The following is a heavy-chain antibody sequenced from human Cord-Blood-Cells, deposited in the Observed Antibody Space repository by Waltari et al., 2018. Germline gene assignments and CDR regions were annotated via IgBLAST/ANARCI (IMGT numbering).Heavy chain of an antibody. CDR2: INHSGST. Sequence: VQLQQWGAGLLKPSETLSLTCAVYGGSFSGYYWSWIRQPPGKGREWIGEINHSGSTNYNPSLKSRVTISVDTSKNQFSLKLSSVTAADTAVYYCARGFLELRPFDYWGQGTLVTVSS. D-gene: IGHD1-7*01. CDR3: ARGFLELRPFDY. V-gene: IGHV4-34*01. CDR1: GGSFSGYY. J-gene: IGHJ4*02.